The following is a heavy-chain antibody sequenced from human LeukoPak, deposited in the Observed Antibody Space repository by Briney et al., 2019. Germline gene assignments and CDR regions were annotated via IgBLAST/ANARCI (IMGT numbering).Heavy chain of an antibody. J-gene: IGHJ6*02. V-gene: IGHV4-59*01. D-gene: IGHD3-10*01. CDR2: IYYSGST. CDR1: GGSISSYY. CDR3: AREVITMVRGVMYYYGMDV. Sequence: SETLSLTCTVSGGSISSYYWSWIRQPPGKGLEWIGYIYYSGSTNYNPSLKSRVTISVDTSKNQFSLKLSSVTAADTAVYYCAREVITMVRGVMYYYGMDVWGQGTRSPSP.